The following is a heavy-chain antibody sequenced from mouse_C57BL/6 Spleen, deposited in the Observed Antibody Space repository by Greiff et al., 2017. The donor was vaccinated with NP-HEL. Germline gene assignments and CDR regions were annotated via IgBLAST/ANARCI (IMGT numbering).Heavy chain of an antibody. CDR3: ARDGGGYYVYAMDY. D-gene: IGHD2-3*01. Sequence: QVQLQQSGAELVKPGASVKLSCKASGYTFTSYWMHWVKQRPGQGLEWIGMIHPNSGSTNYNEKFKSKATLTVDKSSSTAYMQLSSLTSEDSAVYYCARDGGGYYVYAMDYWGQGTSVTVSS. J-gene: IGHJ4*01. CDR1: GYTFTSYW. CDR2: IHPNSGST. V-gene: IGHV1-64*01.